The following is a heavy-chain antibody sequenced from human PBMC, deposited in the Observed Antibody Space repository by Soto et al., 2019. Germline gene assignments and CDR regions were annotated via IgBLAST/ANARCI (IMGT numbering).Heavy chain of an antibody. CDR3: ARDHYYVSGTLYDSGMDV. CDR2: ISSYNDNT. V-gene: IGHV1-18*04. CDR1: GYTFTSYS. D-gene: IGHD3-10*01. Sequence: QVQLVQSGAEVKKPGASVKVSCKASGYTFTSYSISWVRQAPGQGLEWMGWISSYNDNTNYAQNLQGRVTMTTDTSTSTAYMELRSLRSDDTAVYYCARDHYYVSGTLYDSGMDVWGQGTTVTVSS. J-gene: IGHJ6*02.